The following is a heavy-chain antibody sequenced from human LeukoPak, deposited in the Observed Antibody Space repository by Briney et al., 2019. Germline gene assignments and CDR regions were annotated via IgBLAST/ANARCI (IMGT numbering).Heavy chain of an antibody. CDR2: ISDSGGST. D-gene: IGHD3-10*01. CDR1: GFTFSSYA. CDR3: AKDRGSLPEFDP. V-gene: IGHV3-23*01. J-gene: IGHJ5*02. Sequence: GGSLRLSCAASGFTFSSYAMSWVRQAPGKGLEWVSAISDSGGSTYYADSVKGRFTISRDNSKNTLYLQMNSLRAEDTAVYYCAKDRGSLPEFDPWGQGTLVTVSS.